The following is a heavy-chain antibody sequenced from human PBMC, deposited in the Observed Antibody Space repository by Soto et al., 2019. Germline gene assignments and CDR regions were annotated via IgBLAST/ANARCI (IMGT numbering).Heavy chain of an antibody. V-gene: IGHV4-34*01. Sequence: PSETLSLTCAVYGGSFSDYYWSWIRQPPKKGLEWIGEINHRGSTNYNSSLKSRVTISVDTSKKQFSLKLSSVTAADTAVYYCARAVEYYFDYWGQGALVT. CDR2: INHRGST. D-gene: IGHD1-1*01. CDR1: GGSFSDYY. CDR3: ARAVEYYFDY. J-gene: IGHJ4*02.